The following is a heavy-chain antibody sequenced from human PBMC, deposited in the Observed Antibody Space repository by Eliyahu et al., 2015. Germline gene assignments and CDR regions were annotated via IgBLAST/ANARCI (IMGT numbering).Heavy chain of an antibody. Sequence: QVTLRESGPALVKPTQTLTLTCAFSGFSLTTSGICMSWVRQPPGKALEWLARIDWNGDKYYSTSLRTRLTISKDTSMNWVVLTMTNMDPEDTATYYCARYLAARPVDAFDEWGQGTMVTVSS. J-gene: IGHJ3*01. V-gene: IGHV2-70*15. CDR3: ARYLAARPVDAFDE. D-gene: IGHD6-6*01. CDR1: GFSLTTSGIC. CDR2: IDWNGDK.